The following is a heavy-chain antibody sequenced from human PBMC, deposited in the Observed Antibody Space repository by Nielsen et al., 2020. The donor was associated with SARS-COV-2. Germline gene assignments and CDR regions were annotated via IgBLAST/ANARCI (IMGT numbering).Heavy chain of an antibody. CDR1: GFIVSSKY. J-gene: IGHJ2*01. CDR3: ARDQDGGAATSNWYFDL. Sequence: GESLKISCAASGFIVSSKYMNWVRQAPGKGLEWVSVFYSGGTTLYADSVRGRFTVSRDNAENSLYLQMNSLRDEDTAVYYFARDQDGGAATSNWYFDLWGRGTLVIVSS. CDR2: FYSGGTT. D-gene: IGHD6-25*01. V-gene: IGHV3-53*01.